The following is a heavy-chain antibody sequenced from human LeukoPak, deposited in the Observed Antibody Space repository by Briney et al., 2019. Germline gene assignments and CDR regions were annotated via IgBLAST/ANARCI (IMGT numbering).Heavy chain of an antibody. J-gene: IGHJ4*02. CDR3: ARGYSGYDYVFSY. D-gene: IGHD5-12*01. V-gene: IGHV1-2*06. Sequence: ASVKVSCKASGYTFTGYYMHWVRQAPGQGLEWMGRINPNSGGTNYAQKFQGRVTMTRDTSISTAYMELSRLRSDDTAVYYCARGYSGYDYVFSYRGQGTLVTVSS. CDR2: INPNSGGT. CDR1: GYTFTGYY.